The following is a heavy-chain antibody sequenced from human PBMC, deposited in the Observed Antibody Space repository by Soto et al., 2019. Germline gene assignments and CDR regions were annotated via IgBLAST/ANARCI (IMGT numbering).Heavy chain of an antibody. CDR2: ISGKTAKT. CDR1: GYTFTSYG. D-gene: IGHD2-2*01. CDR3: ARVPREIILVGMDV. J-gene: IGHJ6*02. V-gene: IGHV1-18*04. Sequence: QVQLVQSGAEVKKPGASVKVSCKASGYTFTSYGISWVRQAPGQGLEWMGWISGKTAKTNYAQNLQGRVNITTDTSTRTAYMELRSLRSAATAVYYCARVPREIILVGMDVWGQGTTVTVSS.